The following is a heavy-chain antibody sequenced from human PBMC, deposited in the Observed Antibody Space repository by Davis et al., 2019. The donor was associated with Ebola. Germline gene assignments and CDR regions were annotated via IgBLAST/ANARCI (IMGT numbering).Heavy chain of an antibody. CDR1: GYTFTSYG. Sequence: ASVKVSCKASGYTFTSYGISWVRQAPGQGLEWMGWISAYNGNTNYAQKLQGRVTMTTDTSTSTAYMELRSLRSDDTAVYYCARGRDYDFWSGYYTDYYYYGMDVWGQGTTVTVSS. CDR3: ARGRDYDFWSGYYTDYYYYGMDV. D-gene: IGHD3-3*01. CDR2: ISAYNGNT. V-gene: IGHV1-18*01. J-gene: IGHJ6*02.